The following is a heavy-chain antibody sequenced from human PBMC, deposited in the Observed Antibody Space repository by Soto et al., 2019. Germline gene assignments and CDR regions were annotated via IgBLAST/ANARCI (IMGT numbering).Heavy chain of an antibody. CDR3: AKDRGPRRQWLIDPFDY. CDR1: GYTLTELS. J-gene: IGHJ4*02. V-gene: IGHV1-24*01. Sequence: ASVKVSCKVSGYTLTELSMHWVRQAPGKGLEWMGGFDPEDGETIYAQKFQGRVTMTEDTSTDTAYMELSSLRSEDTAVYYCAKDRGPRRQWLIDPFDYWGQGTLVTVSS. D-gene: IGHD6-19*01. CDR2: FDPEDGET.